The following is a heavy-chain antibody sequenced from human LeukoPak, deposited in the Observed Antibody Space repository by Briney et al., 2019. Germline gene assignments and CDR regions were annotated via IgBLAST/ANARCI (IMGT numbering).Heavy chain of an antibody. J-gene: IGHJ4*02. Sequence: GASVKVSCKASGYTFTSYGISWVRQAPGPGLEWMGWISAYNGNTNYAQKLQGRVTMTTDTSTSTAYMELRSLRSDDTAVYYCARDSRYSYGYYFDYWGQGTLVTVSS. D-gene: IGHD5-18*01. CDR1: GYTFTSYG. CDR2: ISAYNGNT. CDR3: ARDSRYSYGYYFDY. V-gene: IGHV1-18*01.